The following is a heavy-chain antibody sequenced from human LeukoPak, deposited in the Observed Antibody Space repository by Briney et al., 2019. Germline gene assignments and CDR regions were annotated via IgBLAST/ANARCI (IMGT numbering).Heavy chain of an antibody. J-gene: IGHJ4*02. V-gene: IGHV3-66*01. CDR2: IFSGGNT. Sequence: GGSLRLSCAASGFTVNSNSMSWVRQAPGKGLEWVSVIFSGGNTYYADSVKGRFTISRDNSKNTLYLQMNSLRAEDTAVYYCARGLGSPFYFDNWGQGTLVTVSS. CDR3: ARGLGSPFYFDN. CDR1: GFTVNSNS. D-gene: IGHD3-16*01.